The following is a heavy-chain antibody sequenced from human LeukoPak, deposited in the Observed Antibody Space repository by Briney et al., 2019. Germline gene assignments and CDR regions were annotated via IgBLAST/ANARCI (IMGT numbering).Heavy chain of an antibody. CDR1: GGSISSSNYY. CDR3: ARLGPMVRGVGFDS. D-gene: IGHD3-10*01. J-gene: IGHJ4*02. Sequence: SETLSLTCTVSGGSISSSNYYWGWIRQPPGKGLEWIASIYSSGSTYYNPSLKSRVTISVDTSKNHFSLELRSVTAADTAVYYCARLGPMVRGVGFDSWGQGTLVTVSS. CDR2: IYSSGST. V-gene: IGHV4-39*02.